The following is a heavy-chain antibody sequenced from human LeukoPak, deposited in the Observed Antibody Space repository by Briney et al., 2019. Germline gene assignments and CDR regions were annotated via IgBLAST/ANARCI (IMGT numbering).Heavy chain of an antibody. CDR1: GFTFSSYW. J-gene: IGHJ4*02. CDR3: GRGYGGNRLVDY. D-gene: IGHD4/OR15-4a*01. V-gene: IGHV3-74*01. Sequence: GGSLRLSCAASGFTFSSYWMYRVRQAPGKGLVWVSRINSDGSITTDADSVKGRFTISRDNAKNKLDLQMNSLRAEDTAVYYCGRGYGGNRLVDYWGQGTLVTVSS. CDR2: INSDGSIT.